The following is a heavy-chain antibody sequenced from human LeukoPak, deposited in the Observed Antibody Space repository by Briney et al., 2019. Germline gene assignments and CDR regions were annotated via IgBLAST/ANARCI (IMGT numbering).Heavy chain of an antibody. Sequence: GGSLRLSCAASGFTFSSSAMSWVRQVPGKGLEWVSGISASGGSTSYADSVRGRFTISRDNSKNTLYVQMNSLRAEDTASYYCARSVELVRGYFDQWGQGTLVTVSS. CDR1: GFTFSSSA. V-gene: IGHV3-23*01. D-gene: IGHD3-10*01. J-gene: IGHJ4*02. CDR2: ISASGGST. CDR3: ARSVELVRGYFDQ.